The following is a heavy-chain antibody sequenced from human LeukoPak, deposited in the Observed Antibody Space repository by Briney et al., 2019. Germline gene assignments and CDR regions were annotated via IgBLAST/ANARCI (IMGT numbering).Heavy chain of an antibody. J-gene: IGHJ4*02. Sequence: GGSLRLSCVTSGFTFRGYWMSWFRQAPGKGLEWVGNIQPDGSGAFYVDAMRGRFTISRDYAQNSLYLQINSLRAEDTAVYYCAREDDHNTNDCWGQGTLVTVSS. V-gene: IGHV3-7*01. CDR3: AREDDHNTNDC. D-gene: IGHD5-24*01. CDR2: IQPDGSGA. CDR1: GFTFRGYW.